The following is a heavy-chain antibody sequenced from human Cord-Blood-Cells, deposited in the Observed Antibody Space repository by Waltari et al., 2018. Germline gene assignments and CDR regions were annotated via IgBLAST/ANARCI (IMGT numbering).Heavy chain of an antibody. CDR3: ARPLTGDAFDI. D-gene: IGHD7-27*01. CDR1: GYTFTGYY. CDR2: VNRNSGDK. Sequence: QVQLVQSGAEVKKPGASVKVSCKASGYTFTGYYMHWVRQAPGQGLEWMGWVNRNSGDKQYTQKLQGRVTMTRDTTIITAYIEVSRLRSDDTAVYYCARPLTGDAFDIWGQGTMVTVSS. J-gene: IGHJ3*02. V-gene: IGHV1-2*02.